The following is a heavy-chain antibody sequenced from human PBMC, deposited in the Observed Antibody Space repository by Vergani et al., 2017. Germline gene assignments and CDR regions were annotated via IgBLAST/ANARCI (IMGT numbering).Heavy chain of an antibody. D-gene: IGHD3-22*01. CDR3: ARETYYYDSSGYYYEARIDY. CDR1: GGSISSGDYY. V-gene: IGHV4-30-4*01. Sequence: QVQLQESGPGLVKPSQTLSLTCTVSGGSISSGDYYWSWIRQPPGKGLEWIGYIYYSGSTYYNPSLQSRVTISVDTSKNQFSLKLSSVTAADTAVYYCARETYYYDSSGYYYEARIDYWGQGTLVTVSS. J-gene: IGHJ4*02. CDR2: IYYSGST.